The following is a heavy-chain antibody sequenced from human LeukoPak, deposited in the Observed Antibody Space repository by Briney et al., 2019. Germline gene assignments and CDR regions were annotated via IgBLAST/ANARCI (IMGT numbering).Heavy chain of an antibody. D-gene: IGHD3-9*01. CDR2: IFYSGTT. CDR1: GGSFSGYY. V-gene: IGHV4-39*01. J-gene: IGHJ4*02. Sequence: SETLSLTCAVYGGSFSGYYWDWIRQSPGKGLEWIGSIFYSGTTYYNPSFTSRLTMSVDTSKNQFSLKLNSVTAPDTAVYYCARHLRREALTSSHLDYWGQGTLVTVSS. CDR3: ARHLRREALTSSHLDY.